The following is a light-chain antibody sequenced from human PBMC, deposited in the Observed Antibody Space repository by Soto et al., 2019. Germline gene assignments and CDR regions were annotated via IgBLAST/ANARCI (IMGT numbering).Light chain of an antibody. CDR3: AAWDDSLSGVV. Sequence: QPVLTQSPSASGTPGQRVTISCSGSSSNIGSNYVYWYKQLPGTAPKLLIYSNNLRPSGVPDRFSGSKSGTSASLAISGLQSEDEADYYCAAWDDSLSGVVFGGGTKVTVL. CDR1: SSNIGSNY. V-gene: IGLV1-47*02. J-gene: IGLJ2*01. CDR2: SNN.